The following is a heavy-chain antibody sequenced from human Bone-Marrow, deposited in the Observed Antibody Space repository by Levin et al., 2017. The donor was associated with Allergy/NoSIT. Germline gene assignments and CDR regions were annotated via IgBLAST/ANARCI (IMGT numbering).Heavy chain of an antibody. CDR1: GYTFTSYG. CDR3: ARDSNPRPDPGMGYYYYGMDG. CDR2: ISAYNGNT. D-gene: IGHD3-10*01. Sequence: GESLKISCKASGYTFTSYGISWVRQAPGQGLEWMGWISAYNGNTNYAQKLQGRVTMTTDTSTSTAYMELRSLRSDDTAVYYCARDSNPRPDPGMGYYYYGMDGWGQGTTVTVSS. J-gene: IGHJ6*02. V-gene: IGHV1-18*01.